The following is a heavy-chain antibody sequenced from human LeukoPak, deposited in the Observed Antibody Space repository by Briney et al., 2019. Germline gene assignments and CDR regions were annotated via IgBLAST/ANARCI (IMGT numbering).Heavy chain of an antibody. D-gene: IGHD6-19*01. CDR3: AKTLPYSGGWRATFDF. J-gene: IGHJ4*02. CDR2: IYYSGST. Sequence: PSETLSLTCTVSGGSISSGDYYWSWIRQPPGKGLEWIGYIYYSGSTYYNPSLKSRVAISVDTSKNQFSLKLSSVTAADTAVYYCAKTLPYSGGWRATFDFWGQGTLVTVSS. V-gene: IGHV4-30-4*08. CDR1: GGSISSGDYY.